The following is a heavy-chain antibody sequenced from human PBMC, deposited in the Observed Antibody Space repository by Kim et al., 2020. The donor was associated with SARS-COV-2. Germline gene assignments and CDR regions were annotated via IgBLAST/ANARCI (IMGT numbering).Heavy chain of an antibody. D-gene: IGHD5-18*01. CDR3: ARAAPVGYGYISYYYYGMDV. CDR1: GFTFSDYY. J-gene: IGHJ6*02. CDR2: ISTTSSFT. V-gene: IGHV3-11*05. Sequence: GGSLRLSCAASGFTFSDYYMSWIRQAPGKGLEWVSFISTTSSFTNYADPVKGRDTISRDNAKNSQYMQMNSLRAEDTAVYYWARAAPVGYGYISYYYYGMDVWGQGTTVTVSS.